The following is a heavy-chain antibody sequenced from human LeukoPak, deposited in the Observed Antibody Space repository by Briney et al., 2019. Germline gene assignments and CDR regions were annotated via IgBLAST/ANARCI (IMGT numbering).Heavy chain of an antibody. Sequence: SGPTLVNPKQTLTLTCTFSGFSLSTSGVGVGWIRQPPGKALEWLALIYWNDDKRYSPSLKSRLTITKDTSKNQVVLTMTNMDPVDTATYYCAHSTTVTTSEDNWFDPWGQGTLVTVSS. CDR2: IYWNDDK. V-gene: IGHV2-5*01. D-gene: IGHD4-17*01. CDR1: GFSLSTSGVG. J-gene: IGHJ5*02. CDR3: AHSTTVTTSEDNWFDP.